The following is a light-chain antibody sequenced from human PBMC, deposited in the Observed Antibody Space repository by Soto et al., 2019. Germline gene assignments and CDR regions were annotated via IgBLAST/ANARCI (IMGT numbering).Light chain of an antibody. CDR1: QSVSSSY. CDR3: QQPET. Sequence: EIVLTQSPGTLSLSPGERATLPCRASQSVSSSYLAWYQQKPGQAPRLLIYGASSRATGIPDRFSGSGSGTDFTLTISRLEPEDFAVYYCQQPETFGQGTKVDIK. V-gene: IGKV3-20*01. CDR2: GAS. J-gene: IGKJ1*01.